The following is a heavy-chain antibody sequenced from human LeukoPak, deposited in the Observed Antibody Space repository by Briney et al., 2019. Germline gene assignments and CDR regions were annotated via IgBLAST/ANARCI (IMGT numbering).Heavy chain of an antibody. J-gene: IGHJ6*02. D-gene: IGHD2-15*01. Sequence: PGGSLRLSCATSGFTFSSYAMSWVRQAPGKGLEWVSATNGSGGNTYYADSVKGRFTISRDNAKNTLYLQMNSLRAEDTAVYYCAKDRGGSSTTYYYYYGMDVWGQGTTVTVSS. CDR1: GFTFSSYA. CDR2: TNGSGGNT. CDR3: AKDRGGSSTTYYYYYGMDV. V-gene: IGHV3-23*01.